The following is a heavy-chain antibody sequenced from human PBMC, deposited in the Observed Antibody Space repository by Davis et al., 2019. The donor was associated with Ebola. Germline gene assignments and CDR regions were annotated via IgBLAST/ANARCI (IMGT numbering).Heavy chain of an antibody. CDR3: ARGPTGYVPYYFDY. J-gene: IGHJ4*02. D-gene: IGHD3-9*01. Sequence: AASVKVSCKTSGYTFTNYDINWVRQATGQGLEWMGWMNPNSGNTGYAQKFQGRVTMTRNTSISTAYMEPNSLRSEDTAVYYCARGPTGYVPYYFDYWGQGTLVTASS. CDR2: MNPNSGNT. V-gene: IGHV1-8*01. CDR1: GYTFTNYD.